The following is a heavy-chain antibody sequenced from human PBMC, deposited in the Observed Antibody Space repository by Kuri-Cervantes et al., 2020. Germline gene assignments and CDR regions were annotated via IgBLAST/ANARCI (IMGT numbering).Heavy chain of an antibody. Sequence: GSLRLSCTVSGGSISSSSYYWGWIRQPPGKGLEWIGSIYYSGSTYYNPSLKSRVTISVDTSKNQFSLKLSSVTAADTAVYYCAAPLGYCSGGSCPFDYWGQGTLVT. J-gene: IGHJ4*02. D-gene: IGHD2-15*01. CDR1: GGSISSSSYY. V-gene: IGHV4-39*01. CDR3: AAPLGYCSGGSCPFDY. CDR2: IYYSGST.